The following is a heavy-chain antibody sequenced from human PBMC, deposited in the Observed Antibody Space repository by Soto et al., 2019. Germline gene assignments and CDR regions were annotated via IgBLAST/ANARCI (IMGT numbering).Heavy chain of an antibody. CDR3: AKGWGFSNYYINS. D-gene: IGHD4-4*01. CDR2: ISGSGGLT. Sequence: EVQLLESGGGLVQPGGSLRLSCAASEFTFTSYAMSWVRQAPGKGLEWVSAISGSGGLTYYADSVQGRFTSSRDNSKNTLYLQMSSLRAEDTALYYCAKGWGFSNYYINSWGQGTLVTVSS. CDR1: EFTFTSYA. V-gene: IGHV3-23*01. J-gene: IGHJ4*02.